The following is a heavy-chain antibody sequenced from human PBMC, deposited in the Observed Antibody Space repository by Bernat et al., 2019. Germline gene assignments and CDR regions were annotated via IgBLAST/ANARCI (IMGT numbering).Heavy chain of an antibody. D-gene: IGHD6-19*01. V-gene: IGHV3-21*01. CDR3: AREGSGWFRNRGAFDI. CDR2: ISSSSSYI. J-gene: IGHJ3*02. Sequence: EQVVESGGGVVQPGRSLRLSCAASGFTFSSYSMNWVRQAPGKGLEWVSSISSSSSYIYYADSVKGRFTISRDNAKNSLYLQMNSLRAEDTAVYYCAREGSGWFRNRGAFDIWGQGTMVTVSS. CDR1: GFTFSSYS.